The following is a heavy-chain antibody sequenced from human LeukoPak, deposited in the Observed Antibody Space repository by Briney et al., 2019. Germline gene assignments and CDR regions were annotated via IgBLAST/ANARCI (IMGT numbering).Heavy chain of an antibody. D-gene: IGHD2-2*02. Sequence: GRSLRLSCAASGFTFSSYGMHWVRQAPGKGLEWVAVISYDGSNKYYADSVKGRFTISRDNSKNTLYLQMNSLRAEDTAVYYCARGSPYLSSSRGPFFDYWGQGTLVTVSS. V-gene: IGHV3-30*03. CDR1: GFTFSSYG. J-gene: IGHJ4*02. CDR2: ISYDGSNK. CDR3: ARGSPYLSSSRGPFFDY.